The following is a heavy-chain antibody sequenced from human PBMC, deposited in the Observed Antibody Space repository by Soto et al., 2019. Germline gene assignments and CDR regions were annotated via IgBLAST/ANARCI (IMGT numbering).Heavy chain of an antibody. CDR2: ISYDGRNE. CDR1: GFSFSSYA. CDR3: ARDGCPNGGCFHDY. V-gene: IGHV3-30*04. D-gene: IGHD4-17*01. J-gene: IGHJ4*02. Sequence: QVELVESGGGVVQPGTSLRLSCAASGFSFSSYAMHWVRQAPGKGLEWLSFISYDGRNEYYADSVKGRFTVSRDSSKDTLYLQINTLKREDTAVYYCARDGCPNGGCFHDYWGQGTLVTVSP.